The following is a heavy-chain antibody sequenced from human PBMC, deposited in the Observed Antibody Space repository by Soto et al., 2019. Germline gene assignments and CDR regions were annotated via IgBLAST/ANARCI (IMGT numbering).Heavy chain of an antibody. D-gene: IGHD3-22*01. CDR3: ARESYDSSGYDY. Sequence: LSLTCAVYGGSFSGYYWSWIRQPPGKGLEWIGEINHSGSTNYNPSLKSRVTISVDTSKNQFSLKLSSVTAADTAVYYCARESYDSSGYDYWGQGTLVTSPQ. CDR2: INHSGST. CDR1: GGSFSGYY. J-gene: IGHJ4*02. V-gene: IGHV4-34*01.